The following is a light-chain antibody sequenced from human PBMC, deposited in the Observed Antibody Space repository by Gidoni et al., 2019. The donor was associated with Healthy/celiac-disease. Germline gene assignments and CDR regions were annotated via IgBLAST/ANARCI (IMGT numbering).Light chain of an antibody. CDR2: QDS. Sequence: SYELTQPPSVSVSPGQTASIPCSGGKLGDKYACWYQQKPGQSPVLVIYQDSKRPSGIPERFSGSNSGNTATLTISGTQAMDEADYYCQAWDSSTLVFGGGTKLTVL. V-gene: IGLV3-1*01. CDR3: QAWDSSTLV. CDR1: KLGDKY. J-gene: IGLJ2*01.